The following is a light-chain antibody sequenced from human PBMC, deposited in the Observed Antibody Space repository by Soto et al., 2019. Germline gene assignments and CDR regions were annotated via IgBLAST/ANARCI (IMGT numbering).Light chain of an antibody. Sequence: DMHMTPSPSSVSASVGDRVTISCRASQDISNWLALYQQKPGKAPKLLIYDASSLESGVPSRFSGSGSGTEFTLTISSLQPDDFATYYCQQYNSYSPTFAQGTKVDIK. CDR3: QQYNSYSPT. CDR1: QDISNW. V-gene: IGKV1-5*01. CDR2: DAS. J-gene: IGKJ1*01.